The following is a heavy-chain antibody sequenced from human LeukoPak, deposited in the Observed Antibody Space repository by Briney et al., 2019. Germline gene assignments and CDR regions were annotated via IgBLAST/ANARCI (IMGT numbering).Heavy chain of an antibody. CDR1: GFIFSSYW. V-gene: IGHV3-7*01. CDR3: ARDSSYSGSYRWFDP. CDR2: IKQDGSEK. Sequence: GGSLRLSCAASGFIFSSYWMSWVRQAPGKGLEWVANIKQDGSEKYYVDSVKGRFTISRDNAKNSLYLQMNSLRAEDTAVYYCARDSSYSGSYRWFDPWGQGTLVTVSS. D-gene: IGHD1-26*01. J-gene: IGHJ5*02.